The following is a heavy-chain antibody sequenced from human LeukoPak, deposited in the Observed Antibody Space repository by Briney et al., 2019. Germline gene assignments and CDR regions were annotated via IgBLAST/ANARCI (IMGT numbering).Heavy chain of an antibody. CDR2: IHYSGST. CDR3: ARHRRSSRGGSGYSQGRFDY. J-gene: IGHJ4*02. D-gene: IGHD3-22*01. V-gene: IGHV4-39*01. CDR1: GGSVSSTDHY. Sequence: SETLSLTCTVSGGSVSSTDHYWGWIRQPPGKTLEWIGSIHYSGSTYYNPSLKSPVTMSVDTSKNQFSLNLSSVTAADTAICYCARHRRSSRGGSGYSQGRFDYWGQGTLVTLSS.